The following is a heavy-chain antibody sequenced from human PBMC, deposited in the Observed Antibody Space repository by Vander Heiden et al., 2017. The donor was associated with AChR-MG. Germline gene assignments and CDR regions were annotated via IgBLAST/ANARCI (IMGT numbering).Heavy chain of an antibody. CDR1: GFSLSTSGVG. CDR3: AHRTIFGVARYVGWFDP. V-gene: IGHV2-5*02. J-gene: IGHJ5*02. D-gene: IGHD3-3*01. CDR2: IYWDDDK. Sequence: QITLKESGPTLVKPTQTLTLTCTFSGFSLSTSGVGVGWIRQPPGKALEWLALIYWDDDKRYSPSLKSRLTITKDTSKNQVVLTMTNMDPVDTATYYCAHRTIFGVARYVGWFDPWGQGTLVTVSS.